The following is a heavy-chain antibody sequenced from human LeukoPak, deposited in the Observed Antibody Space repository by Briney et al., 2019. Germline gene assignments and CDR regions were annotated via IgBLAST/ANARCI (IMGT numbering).Heavy chain of an antibody. CDR3: ARADYDALDY. CDR1: GGSVSSGNYY. J-gene: IGHJ4*02. V-gene: IGHV4-61*01. Sequence: SETLSLTCTVSGGSVSSGNYYWSWIRQPPEKGLEWIGYIYYSGSTNYNPSLKSRVTISVDTSKNQFSLKLRSVTAADTAVYYCARADYDALDYWGQGTLVTVSS. D-gene: IGHD4-17*01. CDR2: IYYSGST.